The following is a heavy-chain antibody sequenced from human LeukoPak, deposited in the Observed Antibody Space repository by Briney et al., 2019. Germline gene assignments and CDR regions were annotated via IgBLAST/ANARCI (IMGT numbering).Heavy chain of an antibody. J-gene: IGHJ4*02. CDR1: GYRFGAYS. D-gene: IGHD3-10*01. V-gene: IGHV3-21*01. CDR3: VRNLFYGSGSLAY. Sequence: GGSLRPSCAGSGYRFGAYSMNWVRQAPGKGLEWVSLITSDSNFRYYADSVKGRFTISRDNTNNSLYLQMSSLRPEDTAIYYCVRNLFYGSGSLAYWGRGTPVTVSS. CDR2: ITSDSNFR.